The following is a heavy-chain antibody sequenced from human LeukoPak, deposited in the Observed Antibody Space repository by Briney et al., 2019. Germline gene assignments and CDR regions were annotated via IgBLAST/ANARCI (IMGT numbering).Heavy chain of an antibody. CDR2: MNPNSGNT. D-gene: IGHD3-3*01. Sequence: ASVTVSCKASGYTFNRYDIHGVRQATGQGLDWMGWMNPNSGNTGYAQKFQGRVTMTRNTSISTAYMELSSLRSEDTAVYYCARGGTTPLTYYDFWSGYYPQNDFDYWGQGTLVTVSS. V-gene: IGHV1-8*01. J-gene: IGHJ4*02. CDR1: GYTFNRYD. CDR3: ARGGTTPLTYYDFWSGYYPQNDFDY.